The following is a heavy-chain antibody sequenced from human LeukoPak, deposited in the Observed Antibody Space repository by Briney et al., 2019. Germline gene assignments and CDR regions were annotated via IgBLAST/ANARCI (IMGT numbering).Heavy chain of an antibody. CDR2: ISGSGGST. CDR3: AILVVPAAIRDFDY. CDR1: GFTFSDYY. Sequence: PGGSLRLSCAASGFTFSDYYMSWIRQAPGKGLEWVSAISGSGGSTYYADSVKGRFTISRDNSKNTLYLQMNSLRAEDTAVYYCAILVVPAAIRDFDYWGQGTLVTVSS. D-gene: IGHD2-2*02. V-gene: IGHV3-23*01. J-gene: IGHJ4*02.